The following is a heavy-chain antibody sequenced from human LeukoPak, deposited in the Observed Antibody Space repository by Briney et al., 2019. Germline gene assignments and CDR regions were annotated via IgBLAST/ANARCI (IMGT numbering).Heavy chain of an antibody. V-gene: IGHV4-59*08. CDR3: ARQENGSGSYLSFFHS. J-gene: IGHJ4*02. D-gene: IGHD3-10*01. CDR2: IYYRGGT. CDR1: GGSISSYY. Sequence: KPSETLSLTCTVSGGSISSYYWSWIRQPPGKGLEWIGYIYYRGGTNYNPSLKSRVTISVDTSKNQFSLKLNSVTAADTAVYYCARQENGSGSYLSFFHSWGQGTLVTVSS.